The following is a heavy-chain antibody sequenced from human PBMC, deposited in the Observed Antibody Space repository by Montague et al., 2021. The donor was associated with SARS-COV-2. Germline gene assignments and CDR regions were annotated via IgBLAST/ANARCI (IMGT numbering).Heavy chain of an antibody. Sequence: SETLSLTCAVYGGSFSGYYWSWIRQPPSKGLDWFGDITHRCSTNYNPSLKSRVIISVDTSKNQFSLKLSSVTAADTAVYYCARGTGPRSITLFGVIISGHVFEIWGQGTMVTVSS. D-gene: IGHD3-3*01. CDR1: GGSFSGYY. V-gene: IGHV4-34*01. CDR3: ARGTGPRSITLFGVIISGHVFEI. J-gene: IGHJ3*02. CDR2: ITHRCST.